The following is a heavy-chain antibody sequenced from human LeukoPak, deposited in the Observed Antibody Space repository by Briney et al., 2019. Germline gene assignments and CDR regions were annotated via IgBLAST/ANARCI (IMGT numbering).Heavy chain of an antibody. V-gene: IGHV4-59*01. D-gene: IGHD6-19*01. CDR3: ARDWGYSSGWSDGLNI. Sequence: SETLSLTWTVYGGSIGRYYWNWIRQSPGQGMEWVGYIFSSGSTNYNPSLLGRVTISLNTSRNQLSLKLTSVTAADTAVYYCARDWGYSSGWSDGLNIWGQGTMVTVSS. CDR2: IFSSGST. J-gene: IGHJ3*02. CDR1: GGSIGRYY.